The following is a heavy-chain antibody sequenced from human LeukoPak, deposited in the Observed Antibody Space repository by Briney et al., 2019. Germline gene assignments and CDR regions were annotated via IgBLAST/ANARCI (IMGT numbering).Heavy chain of an antibody. CDR2: ISSSGSTI. CDR1: GFTFSDYY. CDR3: ARDRVAARSIDY. J-gene: IGHJ4*02. V-gene: IGHV3-11*01. Sequence: GGSLRLSCAASGFTFSDYYRSWIRQAPGKGLEWVSYISSSGSTIYYADSVKGRFTISRDNAKNSLYLQMNSLRAEDTAVYYCARDRVAARSIDYWGQGTLVTVSS. D-gene: IGHD6-6*01.